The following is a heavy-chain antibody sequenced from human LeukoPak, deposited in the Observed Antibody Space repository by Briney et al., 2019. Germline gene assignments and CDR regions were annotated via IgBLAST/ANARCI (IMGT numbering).Heavy chain of an antibody. CDR1: GFTFSSYW. V-gene: IGHV3-23*01. CDR3: AKDRLATMIVVVITSFDY. D-gene: IGHD3-22*01. CDR2: ISGSGGST. Sequence: GGSLRLSCAASGFTFSSYWMSWVRQAPGKGLEWVSAISGSGGSTYYADSVKGRFTISRDNSKNTLYLQMNSLRAEDTAVYYCAKDRLATMIVVVITSFDYWGQGTLVTVSS. J-gene: IGHJ4*02.